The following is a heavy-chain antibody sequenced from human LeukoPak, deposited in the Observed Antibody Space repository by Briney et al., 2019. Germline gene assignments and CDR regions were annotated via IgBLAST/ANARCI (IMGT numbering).Heavy chain of an antibody. CDR2: IYSGGTT. CDR3: ARLGDHFHWNLDL. V-gene: IGHV3-53*01. Sequence: GGSRRLSFAASGFTLGTYYMNWFRQAPGKGLDWVSIIYSGGTTYYADSVKGRFTISRDTSKNTLSLQMNSLRVEDTAVYFCARLGDHFHWNLDLWGRGTLVTVSS. D-gene: IGHD1-1*01. J-gene: IGHJ2*01. CDR1: GFTLGTYY.